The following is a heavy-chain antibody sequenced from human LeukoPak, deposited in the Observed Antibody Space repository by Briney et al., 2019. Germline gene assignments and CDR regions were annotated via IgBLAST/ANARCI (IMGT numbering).Heavy chain of an antibody. V-gene: IGHV3-74*01. Sequence: PGGSLRLSCTASGFTFSSDWMHWVRQAPGKGLVWVSRINADGSITTYADSVKGRFTISRDNAKNTPYLQMSSLRVEDTAVYYCAKDIHGSGSYGFDYWSQGTLVTVSS. CDR2: INADGSIT. J-gene: IGHJ4*02. CDR1: GFTFSSDW. D-gene: IGHD3-10*01. CDR3: AKDIHGSGSYGFDY.